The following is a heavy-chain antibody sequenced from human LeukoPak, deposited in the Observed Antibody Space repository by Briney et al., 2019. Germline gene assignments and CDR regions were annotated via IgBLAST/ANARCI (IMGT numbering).Heavy chain of an antibody. V-gene: IGHV3-48*03. CDR2: ISNSGTAI. J-gene: IGHJ1*01. D-gene: IGHD5-18*01. CDR1: GFTFSSYE. Sequence: PGGSLRLSCAASGFTFSSYEMNWVRQAPGKGLEWVSYISNSGTAIYYADSVKGRFTISRDNAKSSLYLQMNSLRAEDTAVYHCARAGYSMDTEYFQHWGQGTLVTVSS. CDR3: ARAGYSMDTEYFQH.